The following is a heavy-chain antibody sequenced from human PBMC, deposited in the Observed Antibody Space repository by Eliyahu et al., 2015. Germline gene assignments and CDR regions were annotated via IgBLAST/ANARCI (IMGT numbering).Heavy chain of an antibody. Sequence: QVQLQESGPGLVKPSQTLSLTCTVSGASISSGYYHWSWIRQSAGKGLEWIGRIYTSGSTHYNPSLKSRVTISVDTSNNQFSLKLTSVTAADTAVYYCARGEGCTGGSCYYNYYYYYMDVWGKGTTVTVSS. CDR2: IYTSGST. V-gene: IGHV4-61*02. CDR1: GASISSGYYH. CDR3: ARGEGCTGGSCYYNYYYYYMDV. D-gene: IGHD2-15*01. J-gene: IGHJ6*03.